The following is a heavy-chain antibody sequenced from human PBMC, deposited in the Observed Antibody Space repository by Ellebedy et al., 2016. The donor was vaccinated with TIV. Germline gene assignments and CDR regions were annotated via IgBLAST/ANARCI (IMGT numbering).Heavy chain of an antibody. CDR1: GYAFTSYG. D-gene: IGHD3-16*02. CDR2: ISAKNGNT. V-gene: IGHV1-18*01. Sequence: AASVKVSCKASGYAFTSYGINWVRQAPGQGLEWMGWISAKNGNTNYAQKLQGRVTMTTDTSTSTAYMELRSLRSDDTAVYYCARDQGDDYVWGSYLDYWGQGTLVTVSS. J-gene: IGHJ4*02. CDR3: ARDQGDDYVWGSYLDY.